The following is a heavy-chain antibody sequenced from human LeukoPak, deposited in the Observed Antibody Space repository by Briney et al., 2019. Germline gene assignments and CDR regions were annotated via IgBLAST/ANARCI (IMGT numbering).Heavy chain of an antibody. Sequence: PGRSLRLSCAASGFTFSSYGMHWVRQAPGKGLEWVAVISYDGSNKYYADSVKGRFTISRDNSKNTLYLQMNSLRAEDTAVYYCAKVMINSPQYYYYGMDVWGQGTTVTVSS. D-gene: IGHD3-16*01. J-gene: IGHJ6*02. V-gene: IGHV3-30*18. CDR3: AKVMINSPQYYYYGMDV. CDR2: ISYDGSNK. CDR1: GFTFSSYG.